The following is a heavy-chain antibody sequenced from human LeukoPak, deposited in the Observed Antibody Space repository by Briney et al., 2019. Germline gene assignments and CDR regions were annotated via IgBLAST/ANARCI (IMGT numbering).Heavy chain of an antibody. V-gene: IGHV4-39*01. CDR2: SYYSGNT. D-gene: IGHD2-2*01. J-gene: IGHJ4*02. Sequence: SETLSLTCTVSGGSISSSNYFWVWIRQPPGKGLEWIGSSYYSGNTYYNPSLKSRATISVDTSKNHFSLDLRSVMAADTAVYYCARHGNVVVVPAAKGFDYWGQGTQVTVSS. CDR3: ARHGNVVVVPAAKGFDY. CDR1: GGSISSSNYF.